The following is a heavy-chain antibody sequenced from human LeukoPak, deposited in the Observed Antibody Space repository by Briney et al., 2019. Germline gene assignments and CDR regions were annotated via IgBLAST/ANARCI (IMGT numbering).Heavy chain of an antibody. J-gene: IGHJ2*01. V-gene: IGHV3-7*05. D-gene: IGHD5-12*01. CDR3: ARDQGGLRDSYFDL. CDR2: IKQDGSEE. Sequence: PGGSLRLSCAPSGFTFSNYWMSWVRQAPGKGLEWVANIKQDGSEEYYVDSVKGRFTISRDNAKNSLFLQMNSLRAEDTAVYYCARDQGGLRDSYFDLWGRGTLVTVSS. CDR1: GFTFSNYW.